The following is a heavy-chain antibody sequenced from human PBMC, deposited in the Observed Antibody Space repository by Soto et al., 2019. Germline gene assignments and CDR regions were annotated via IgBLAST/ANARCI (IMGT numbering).Heavy chain of an antibody. CDR1: GFTFTTYA. Sequence: EMQLLESGGGLVQPGGSLRLSCAASGFTFTTYAMSWVRQAPGKGLEWVSAISGGAGSTYYADSVKGRFTISRDNSKNTLYLQMNSLRAEDTAVYYCAKNWDTTFSSSSHWGQGTLVSVSS. D-gene: IGHD6-6*01. J-gene: IGHJ4*02. CDR2: ISGGAGST. V-gene: IGHV3-23*01. CDR3: AKNWDTTFSSSSH.